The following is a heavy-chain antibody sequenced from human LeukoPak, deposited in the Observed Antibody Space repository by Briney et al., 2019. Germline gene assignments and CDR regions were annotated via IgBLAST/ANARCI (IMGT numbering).Heavy chain of an antibody. J-gene: IGHJ4*02. CDR1: GFTFSSYW. V-gene: IGHV3-7*01. CDR2: IKQDGSEK. CDR3: ARDGYCSSTSCYHGY. Sequence: GGSLRLSCAASGFTFSSYWMSWVRQAPGKGLEWVANIKQDGSEKYYVDSVKGRFTISRDNAKNSLYLQMNSLRAEDTAVYYCARDGYCSSTSCYHGYWGQGTLVTVSS. D-gene: IGHD2-2*01.